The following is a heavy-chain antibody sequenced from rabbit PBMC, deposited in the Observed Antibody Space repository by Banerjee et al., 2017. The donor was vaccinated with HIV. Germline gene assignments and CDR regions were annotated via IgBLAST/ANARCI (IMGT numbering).Heavy chain of an antibody. Sequence: QEQLVESGGGLVTLGGSLKLSCKASGTDFSTYGISWVRQAPGKGPEWIACIYGGSSDDTVYANWAQGRFTISKTSSTTVTLQMTSLTAADTATYFCARDLAGVIGWNFGLWGPGTLVTVS. CDR1: GTDFSTYG. V-gene: IGHV1S45*01. CDR2: IYGGSSDDT. CDR3: ARDLAGVIGWNFGL. J-gene: IGHJ6*01. D-gene: IGHD4-1*01.